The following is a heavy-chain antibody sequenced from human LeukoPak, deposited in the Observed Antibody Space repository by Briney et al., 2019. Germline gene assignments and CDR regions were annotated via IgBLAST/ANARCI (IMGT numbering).Heavy chain of an antibody. Sequence: PGGTLRLSCAASGFTFSSYGMSWVRQAPGKGLEWVANIKQDGSEKYYVDSVKGRFTISRDNAKKSLYLQMNSLRAEDTAVYYCARSWSSGYWFPATASFDYWGQGTLVTVSS. CDR1: GFTFSSYG. CDR3: ARSWSSGYWFPATASFDY. V-gene: IGHV3-7*01. CDR2: IKQDGSEK. J-gene: IGHJ4*02. D-gene: IGHD3-22*01.